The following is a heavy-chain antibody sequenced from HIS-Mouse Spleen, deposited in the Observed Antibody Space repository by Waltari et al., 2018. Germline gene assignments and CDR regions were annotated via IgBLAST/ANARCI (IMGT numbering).Heavy chain of an antibody. J-gene: IGHJ4*02. Sequence: QVQLVESGGGVVQSGRSLRLSCAASGFTFSSYGMHWVRQAPGKGLEWVAGIWYDGSNKYYADSVKGRFTISRDNSKNTLYLQMNSLRAEDTAVYYCAKVGHSSSWYYFDYWGQGTLVTVSS. CDR3: AKVGHSSSWYYFDY. V-gene: IGHV3-33*06. CDR2: IWYDGSNK. CDR1: GFTFSSYG. D-gene: IGHD6-13*01.